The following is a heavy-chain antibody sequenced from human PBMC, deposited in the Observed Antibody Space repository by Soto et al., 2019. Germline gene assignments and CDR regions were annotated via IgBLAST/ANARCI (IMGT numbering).Heavy chain of an antibody. V-gene: IGHV5-51*01. CDR1: GYTFNTSG. D-gene: IGHD2-21*02. J-gene: IGHJ6*01. CDR2: VYPGDSDS. Sequence: GPSLKISCQGSGYTFNTSGIGWARQLPRKDLEYLGTVYPGDSDSRVSPSFQGQVTFSADKSTNSAYLQRRSLKPSDTAIYYCARRGDSASYYY. CDR3: ARRGDSASYYY.